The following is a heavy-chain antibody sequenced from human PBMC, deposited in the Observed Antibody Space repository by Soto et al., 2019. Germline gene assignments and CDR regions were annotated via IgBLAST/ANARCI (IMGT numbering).Heavy chain of an antibody. V-gene: IGHV3-53*01. CDR3: ARFQRGETYGPDY. CDR2: LYSGGIT. CDR1: GFIVSNNY. J-gene: IGHJ4*02. Sequence: GGSLRLSCVASGFIVSNNYMHWVRQAPGKGLEWVSVLYSGGITYYADSVKGRFTISRDNSKNTLYLQMSSLRVEDTAVYYCARFQRGETYGPDYWGQGTLVTVSS. D-gene: IGHD5-18*01.